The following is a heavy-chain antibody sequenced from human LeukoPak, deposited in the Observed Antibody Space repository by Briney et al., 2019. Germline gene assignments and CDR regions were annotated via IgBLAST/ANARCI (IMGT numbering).Heavy chain of an antibody. CDR3: ARDRATTVTTSYYYGMDV. CDR2: ISAYNGNT. Sequence: ASVKVSCKASGYTFPGYYMHWVRQAPGQGLEWMGWISAYNGNTNYAQKLQGRVTMTTDTSTSTAYMELRSLRSDDTAVYYCARDRATTVTTSYYYGMDVWGQGTTVTVSS. V-gene: IGHV1-18*04. D-gene: IGHD4-17*01. CDR1: GYTFPGYY. J-gene: IGHJ6*02.